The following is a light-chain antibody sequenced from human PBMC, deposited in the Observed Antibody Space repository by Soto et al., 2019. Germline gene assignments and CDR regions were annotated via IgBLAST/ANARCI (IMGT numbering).Light chain of an antibody. V-gene: IGKV3-15*01. J-gene: IGKJ4*01. CDR2: DAS. Sequence: EIVLTQSPATLSVSPGDRATLSCRASESVSSNVAWYQQKPGQTPRLVIYDASTRATGTPGSFSGSGSGTEFTLTISSLQSEDCAVDYCQQYNRWPLTFGGGTKVDIK. CDR1: ESVSSN. CDR3: QQYNRWPLT.